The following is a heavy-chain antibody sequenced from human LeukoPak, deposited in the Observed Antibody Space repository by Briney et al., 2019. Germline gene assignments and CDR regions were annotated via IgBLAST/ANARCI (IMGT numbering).Heavy chain of an antibody. Sequence: GGSLRLSCAASGFTVISNYMSWVRQAPGKGLEWVSVFYGGGSTYYADSVKGRFTISRDNSKKTLYLKMNSLRAEDTAVYYCARVGAVGGGVFRAFDIWGQGTMVTVSS. D-gene: IGHD3-16*01. V-gene: IGHV3-66*01. CDR1: GFTVISNY. J-gene: IGHJ3*02. CDR3: ARVGAVGGGVFRAFDI. CDR2: FYGGGST.